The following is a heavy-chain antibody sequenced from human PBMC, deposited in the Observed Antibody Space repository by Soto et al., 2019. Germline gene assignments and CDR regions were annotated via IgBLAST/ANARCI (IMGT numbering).Heavy chain of an antibody. Sequence: QVQLVQSGAEVKKPGASVKVSCKASGYTFTSYGISWVRQAPGQGLDWMGWISAYNGNTNYAQKLQGRVTMTTDTSTSTAYMELRSLRSDDTAVYYCAVVDYDFWSDYYGMDVWGQGTTVTVSS. J-gene: IGHJ6*02. CDR1: GYTFTSYG. V-gene: IGHV1-18*01. D-gene: IGHD3-3*01. CDR2: ISAYNGNT. CDR3: AVVDYDFWSDYYGMDV.